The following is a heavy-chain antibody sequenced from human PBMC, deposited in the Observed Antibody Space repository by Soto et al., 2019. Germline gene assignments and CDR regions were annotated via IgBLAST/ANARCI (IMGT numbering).Heavy chain of an antibody. CDR1: GFTFSDHY. D-gene: IGHD6-13*01. CDR3: ARGATAATRYYYGLDA. Sequence: HPGGSLRLSCAASGFTFSDHYMDWVRQAPGKGLEWVGRTRNKAKSYTTEYAASVKGRFTISRDDSKNSLYLQMNSLKTEDTAVYYCARGATAATRYYYGLDAWGQGTTVTVSS. CDR2: TRNKAKSYTT. J-gene: IGHJ6*02. V-gene: IGHV3-72*01.